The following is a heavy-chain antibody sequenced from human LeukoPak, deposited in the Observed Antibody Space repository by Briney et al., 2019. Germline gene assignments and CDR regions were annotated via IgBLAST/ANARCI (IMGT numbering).Heavy chain of an antibody. V-gene: IGHV4-39*07. CDR2: IYYSGST. Sequence: KPSETLSLTCTVSGGSISSSSYCWGWIRQPPGKGLEWIGSIYYSGSTYYNPSLKSRVTISVDTSKNQFSVKLSSVTAADTAVYYCARGSIAVAPADYWGQGTLVTVSS. CDR1: GGSISSSSYC. D-gene: IGHD6-19*01. J-gene: IGHJ4*02. CDR3: ARGSIAVAPADY.